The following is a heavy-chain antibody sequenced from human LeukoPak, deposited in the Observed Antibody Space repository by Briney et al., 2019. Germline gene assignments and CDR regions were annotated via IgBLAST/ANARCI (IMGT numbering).Heavy chain of an antibody. CDR1: GGSFSGYY. CDR2: INHSGST. D-gene: IGHD6-19*01. V-gene: IGHV4-34*01. CDR3: ARGRGIAVAGTTPLGGY. J-gene: IGHJ4*02. Sequence: KPSETLSLTCAVYGGSFSGYYWSSIRQPPGKGLEWIGEINHSGSTNYNPSLKSRVTISVDTSKNQFSLKLSSVTAADTAVYYCARGRGIAVAGTTPLGGYWGQGTLVTVSS.